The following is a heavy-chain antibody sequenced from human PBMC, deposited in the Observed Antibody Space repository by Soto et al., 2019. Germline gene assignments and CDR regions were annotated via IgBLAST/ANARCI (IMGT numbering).Heavy chain of an antibody. CDR1: GFTFSSYW. Sequence: GGSLRLSCAASGFTFSSYWMSWVRQAPGKGLEWVANIKQDGSEKYYVDSVKGRFTISRDNAKHSLYLQMNSLRAEDTAVYYCARVIYDSSGYYYGPRGYYYGMDVWGQGTTVTVSS. CDR2: IKQDGSEK. CDR3: ARVIYDSSGYYYGPRGYYYGMDV. D-gene: IGHD3-22*01. V-gene: IGHV3-7*01. J-gene: IGHJ6*02.